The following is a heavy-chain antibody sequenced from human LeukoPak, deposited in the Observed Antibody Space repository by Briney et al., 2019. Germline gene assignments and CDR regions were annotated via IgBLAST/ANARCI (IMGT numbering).Heavy chain of an antibody. CDR2: ISTSSSTI. Sequence: PGRSLRLSCAPSGFMFNDYALHWVRQAPGKGLEWISYISTSSSTIYYADSVKGRFTISRDHAKNSLYLQMNSLRVEDTAVYYCARDRYYGLDYWGQGTLVTVSS. CDR1: GFMFNDYA. CDR3: ARDRYYGLDY. J-gene: IGHJ4*02. D-gene: IGHD3-10*01. V-gene: IGHV3-48*04.